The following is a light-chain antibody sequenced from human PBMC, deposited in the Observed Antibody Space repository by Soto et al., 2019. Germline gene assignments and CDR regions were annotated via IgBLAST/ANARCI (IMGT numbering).Light chain of an antibody. CDR3: TSFTTTSTWV. Sequence: QSVLTQPASVSGFPGQSITISCIGTIRDVGGYNFVSWYQQYPGKAPKLMIHQVTVRPSGVSDRFSGSKSANTAFLTISGLQAEDEGDYYSTSFTTTSTWVFGGGTKLTVL. V-gene: IGLV2-14*01. J-gene: IGLJ3*02. CDR1: IRDVGGYNF. CDR2: QVT.